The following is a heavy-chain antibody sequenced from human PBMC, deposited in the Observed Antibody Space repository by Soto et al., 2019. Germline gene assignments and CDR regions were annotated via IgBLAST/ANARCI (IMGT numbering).Heavy chain of an antibody. Sequence: ASVKVSCKASGYTFTSHYMHWVRQAPGQGLEWMGIINPSGGSTSYAQKFQGRVTMTRDTSTSTVYMELSSLRSEDTAVYYCAREVGSIVVVVAAVSLFDYWGQGTLVTVSS. V-gene: IGHV1-46*01. CDR2: INPSGGST. CDR1: GYTFTSHY. J-gene: IGHJ4*02. CDR3: AREVGSIVVVVAAVSLFDY. D-gene: IGHD2-15*01.